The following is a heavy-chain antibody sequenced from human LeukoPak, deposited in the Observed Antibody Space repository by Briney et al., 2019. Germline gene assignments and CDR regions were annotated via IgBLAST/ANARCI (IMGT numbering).Heavy chain of an antibody. J-gene: IGHJ5*02. D-gene: IGHD4-17*01. V-gene: IGHV4-39*07. Sequence: PSETLSLTCTVSGGSISNSRYYWDWIRQPPGKGLEWIGSIYYSGSTYYNPSLKSRVTISVDTSKNQFSLKLSSVTAADTAVYYCASEGMTTVTTGGFDPWGQGTLVTVSS. CDR2: IYYSGST. CDR3: ASEGMTTVTTGGFDP. CDR1: GGSISNSRYY.